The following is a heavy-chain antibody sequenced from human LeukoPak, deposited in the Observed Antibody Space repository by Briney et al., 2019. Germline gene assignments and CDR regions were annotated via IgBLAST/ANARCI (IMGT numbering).Heavy chain of an antibody. CDR3: AKIRGYINGWQGFLDS. Sequence: GGSLRLSCAASGFSLGNYDMHWVRHPTGKGLEWVSAIGTNGDTHYPDSVKGRFTISRENAKNSLYLQMDSLRVEDTAVYYCAKIRGYINGWQGFLDSWGQGTLVTVSS. J-gene: IGHJ4*02. CDR2: IGTNGDT. D-gene: IGHD6-19*01. CDR1: GFSLGNYD. V-gene: IGHV3-13*04.